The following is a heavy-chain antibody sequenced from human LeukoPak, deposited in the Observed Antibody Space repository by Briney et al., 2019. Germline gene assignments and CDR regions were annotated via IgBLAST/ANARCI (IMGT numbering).Heavy chain of an antibody. V-gene: IGHV1-2*02. CDR2: INPKTGAT. CDR1: GYTFTDYF. J-gene: IGHJ5*02. CDR3: ARAYEYGWFDP. D-gene: IGHD3-16*01. Sequence: ASVKVSCKASGYTFTDYFLHWLRQAPGQELEWMGWINPKTGATNYAQRFQGRVTMTRDSSITTGNMELNRLTSDDTALYYCARAYEYGWFDPWGQGTLVTVSS.